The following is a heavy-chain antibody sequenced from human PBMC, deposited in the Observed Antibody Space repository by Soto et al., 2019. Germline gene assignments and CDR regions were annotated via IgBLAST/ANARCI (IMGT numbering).Heavy chain of an antibody. CDR2: IYYSGST. D-gene: IGHD7-27*01. Sequence: PSETLSLTCTVSGGSISSYYWSWIRQPPGKGLEWIGYIYYSGSTNYNPSLKSRVTISVDTSKNQFSLKLSSVTAADTAVYYCARALLGWGYYYGMDVWGQGTRVTVS. J-gene: IGHJ6*02. V-gene: IGHV4-59*01. CDR1: GGSISSYY. CDR3: ARALLGWGYYYGMDV.